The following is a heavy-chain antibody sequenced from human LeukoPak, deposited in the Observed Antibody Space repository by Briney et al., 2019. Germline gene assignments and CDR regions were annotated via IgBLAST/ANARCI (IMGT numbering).Heavy chain of an antibody. CDR2: IIPIFGTA. CDR1: GGTFSSYA. V-gene: IGHV1-69*01. Sequence: GSSVKVSCKASGGTFSSYAISWVRQAPGQGLEWMGGIIPIFGTANYAQKFQGRVTITADESTSTAYMELSSLRSEDTAVYYCARRDSLGYCSSTSCYSNAFDIWGQGTMVTVSS. D-gene: IGHD2-2*01. CDR3: ARRDSLGYCSSTSCYSNAFDI. J-gene: IGHJ3*02.